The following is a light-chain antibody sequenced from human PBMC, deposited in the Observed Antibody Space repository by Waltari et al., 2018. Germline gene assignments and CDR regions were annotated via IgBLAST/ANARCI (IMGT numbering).Light chain of an antibody. J-gene: IGLJ3*02. CDR3: CSFSTTDTVV. V-gene: IGLV2-14*01. CDR1: SSDVGGFEY. CDR2: EVG. Sequence: QSALPQPASVSGSPGQTTTISCTGTSSDVGGFEYVPWYQHTPGQAPKLILYEVGNRPSGVSPRFSGSKSGNTASLTISGLQAEDEAKYFCCSFSTTDTVVFGGGTTVTVL.